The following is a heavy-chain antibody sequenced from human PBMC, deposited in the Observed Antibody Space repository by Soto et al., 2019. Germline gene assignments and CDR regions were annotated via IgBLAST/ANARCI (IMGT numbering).Heavy chain of an antibody. CDR3: VRGGSNYAS. J-gene: IGHJ5*02. Sequence: EVQLVESGGGLVQPGGSLRLSCTASGFTFSDSWMTWVRQAPGKGLEWVARIKPDESEKKYADSEKGRFSNSRDNAKNSMYLQMDSLRGEDTAVYYCVRGGSNYASWGQGTLVTVSS. D-gene: IGHD4-4*01. CDR1: GFTFSDSW. V-gene: IGHV3-7*01. CDR2: IKPDESEK.